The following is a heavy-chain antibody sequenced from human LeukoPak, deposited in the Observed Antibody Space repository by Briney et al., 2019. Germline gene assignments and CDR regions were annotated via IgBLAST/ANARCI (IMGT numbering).Heavy chain of an antibody. D-gene: IGHD3-16*01. CDR1: GFTFSSYW. Sequence: PGGSLRLSCVASGFTFSSYWMHWVRQAPGEGLVWVSRINSDGSTTTYADSVKGRFTISRDNAKNTLYLQMNSLRVEDTAVYYCYVHHYYYYMDVWGKGTTVTVSS. CDR2: INSDGSTT. CDR3: YVHHYYYYMDV. V-gene: IGHV3-74*01. J-gene: IGHJ6*03.